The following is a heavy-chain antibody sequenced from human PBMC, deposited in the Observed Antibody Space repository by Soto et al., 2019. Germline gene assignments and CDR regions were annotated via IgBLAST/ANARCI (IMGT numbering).Heavy chain of an antibody. CDR3: ASSTIFGVDSIYYYGMDD. J-gene: IGHJ6*02. D-gene: IGHD3-3*01. CDR1: GGSISGVDYY. CDR2: FFSSGTT. V-gene: IGHV4-31*03. Sequence: PWETLSLTCTVSGGSISGVDYYWSWLRQHQGKGREWIGNFFSSGTTYSNPSLQSRVTISVDTSRNQFSLKLSSVTAADTAVYYCASSTIFGVDSIYYYGMDDWGQGTMVTVSS.